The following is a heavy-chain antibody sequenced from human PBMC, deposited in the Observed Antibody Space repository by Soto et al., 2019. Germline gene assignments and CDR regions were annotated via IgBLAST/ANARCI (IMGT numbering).Heavy chain of an antibody. J-gene: IGHJ5*02. CDR2: IYYSGST. D-gene: IGHD3-10*01. V-gene: IGHV4-39*01. CDR3: ARHGPDYYGSGSVSWFDP. CDR1: GGSISSSSYY. Sequence: QLQLQESGPGLVKPSETLSLTCTVSGGSISSSSYYWGWIRQPPGKGLEWIGSIYYSGSTYYNPSLKSRVTISVDTSKNQFSLMLSSVTAADTAVSYCARHGPDYYGSGSVSWFDPWGQGTLVTVSS.